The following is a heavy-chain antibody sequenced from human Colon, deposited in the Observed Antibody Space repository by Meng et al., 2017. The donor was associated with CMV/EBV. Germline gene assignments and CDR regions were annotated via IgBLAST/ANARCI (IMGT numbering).Heavy chain of an antibody. Sequence: VTCKASGYTFTSYGVTWVRQASGQGLEWLGWISTYNGNTRYAQKFEGRVTMTTDTARSTVYMDLRSLTSDDTAVYYCARGEGYYDRWGQGTLVTVSS. CDR2: ISTYNGNT. D-gene: IGHD5-24*01. CDR3: ARGEGYYDR. V-gene: IGHV1-18*01. J-gene: IGHJ5*02. CDR1: GYTFTSYG.